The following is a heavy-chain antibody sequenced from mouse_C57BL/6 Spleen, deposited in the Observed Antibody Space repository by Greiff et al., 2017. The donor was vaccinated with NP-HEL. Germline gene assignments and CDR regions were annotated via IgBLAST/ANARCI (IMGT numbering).Heavy chain of an antibody. CDR2: ISSGGSYT. Sequence: EVQRVESGGDLVKPGGSLKLSCAASGFTFSSYGMSWVRQTPDKRLEWVATISSGGSYTYYPDSVKGRFTISRDNAKNTLYLQMSSLKSEDTAMYYCARHYGSSAYAMDYWGQGTSVTVSS. V-gene: IGHV5-6*01. D-gene: IGHD1-1*01. CDR1: GFTFSSYG. CDR3: ARHYGSSAYAMDY. J-gene: IGHJ4*01.